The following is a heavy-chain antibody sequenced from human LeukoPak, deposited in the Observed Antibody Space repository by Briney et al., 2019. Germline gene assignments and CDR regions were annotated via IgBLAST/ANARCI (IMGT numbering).Heavy chain of an antibody. J-gene: IGHJ3*02. D-gene: IGHD2-15*01. CDR1: GFTFSDYY. CDR3: AGVVYCSGGSCQIFAFDI. CDR2: ISSSDNSI. V-gene: IGHV3-11*01. Sequence: GGSLRLSCAASGFTFSDYYMSWIRQAPGQGPEWISYISSSDNSIFYADSVKGRFIISRDNTENSLYLQMNSLRAEDTAVYYCAGVVYCSGGSCQIFAFDIWGQGTKVTVSS.